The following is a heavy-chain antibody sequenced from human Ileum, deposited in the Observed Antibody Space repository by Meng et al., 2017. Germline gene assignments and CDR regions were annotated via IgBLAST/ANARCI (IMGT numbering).Heavy chain of an antibody. J-gene: IGHJ4*02. V-gene: IGHV4-34*01. CDR3: ASARYDN. CDR2: INHNGNT. CDR1: GGSFSANY. Sequence: QVQLQQWGAGLLKPSETLSLTCVVYGGSFSANYWTWIRQPPGKGLEWIGEINHNGNTNYKPSLKSRVTISVDTSKKQFSLRLTSVTAADTAVHYCASARYDNWGQGTLVTVSS.